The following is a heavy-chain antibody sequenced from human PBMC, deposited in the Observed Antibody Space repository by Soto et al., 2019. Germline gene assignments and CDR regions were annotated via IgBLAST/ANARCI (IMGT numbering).Heavy chain of an antibody. CDR1: GFTFSDYS. J-gene: IGHJ6*03. CDR3: ARSLRFLEWLSGHHFSYMDV. V-gene: IGHV3-21*01. CDR2: ISRSSSYI. Sequence: EVQLVESGGGLVKPGGSLRLSCAASGFTFSDYSMNWVRQVPGKGLEWVSSISRSSSYIHYADSLKGRFTISRDNAKDSLYLHLNSLRAEDTAIYHCARSLRFLEWLSGHHFSYMDVWGKGTTVTVSS. D-gene: IGHD3-3*01.